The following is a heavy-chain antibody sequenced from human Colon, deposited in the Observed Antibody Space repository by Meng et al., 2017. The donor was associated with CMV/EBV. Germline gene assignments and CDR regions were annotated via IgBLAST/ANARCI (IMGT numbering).Heavy chain of an antibody. CDR1: GYTFSTFG. J-gene: IGHJ4*02. D-gene: IGHD1-14*01. CDR3: VRAIDDRRGQFRDF. V-gene: IGHV1-18*01. CDR2: ISPYSGQT. Sequence: ASVKVSCKASGYTFSTFGISWVRQAPGQGPEWMGWISPYSGQTNSAQKFQGRLTLTTDTSTSTAYMDLRRLRSDDTAVYYCVRAIDDRRGQFRDFWGQGTPVTVSS.